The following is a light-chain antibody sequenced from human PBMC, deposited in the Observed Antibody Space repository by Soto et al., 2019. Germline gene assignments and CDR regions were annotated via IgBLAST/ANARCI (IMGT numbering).Light chain of an antibody. CDR3: QQYGSSP. CDR1: QTVTSSY. J-gene: IGKJ4*01. Sequence: EIVLTQSPGTLSLSPWERATLSCRASQTVTSSYLAWYQQKPGQAPRLLIYNASSRATGIPDRFSGSGSGTDFTLTISRLEPEDFAVYYCQQYGSSPFGGGTKVDIK. V-gene: IGKV3-20*01. CDR2: NAS.